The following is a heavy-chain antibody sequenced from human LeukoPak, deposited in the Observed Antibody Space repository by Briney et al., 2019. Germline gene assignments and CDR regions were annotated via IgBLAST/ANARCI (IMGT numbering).Heavy chain of an antibody. CDR1: GFTFSSYG. D-gene: IGHD6-19*01. CDR2: IWYDGSNK. J-gene: IGHJ4*02. V-gene: IGHV3-33*01. Sequence: GRSLRLSCAASGFTFSSYGMHWVRQAPGKGLEWVAVIWYDGSNKYYADSVKGRLTISRDNSKNTLYLQMNSLRAEDTAVYYCARDATLRIAVAAYWGQGTLVTVSS. CDR3: ARDATLRIAVAAY.